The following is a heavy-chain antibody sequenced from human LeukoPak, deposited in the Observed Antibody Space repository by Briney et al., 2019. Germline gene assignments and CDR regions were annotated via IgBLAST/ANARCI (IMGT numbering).Heavy chain of an antibody. CDR1: VFSFRSYA. CDR3: AKEEGTNCGGDCYYYMAV. Sequence: GGSLRLSCAASVFSFRSYAMSWVRGPRGGGLECGSAVSGSGDDAYYADSVRGRFTVSRDNSRNTLYLHMSSLRAEDTAVYYCAKEEGTNCGGDCYYYMAVWGKGTTVTVSS. V-gene: IGHV3-23*01. D-gene: IGHD2-21*01. CDR2: VSGSGDDA. J-gene: IGHJ6*03.